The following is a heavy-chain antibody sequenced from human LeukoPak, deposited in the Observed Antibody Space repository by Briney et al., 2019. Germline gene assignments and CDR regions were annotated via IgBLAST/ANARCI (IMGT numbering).Heavy chain of an antibody. Sequence: GGSLRLSCAASGFTFSSYSINWVRQAPGKGLEWVSSISSSSSYIYYADSVKGRFTISRDNAKNSLYLQMNSLRAEDTAVYYCARGRRTAAAGKFGGNFDYWGQGTLVTVSS. J-gene: IGHJ4*02. CDR3: ARGRRTAAAGKFGGNFDY. V-gene: IGHV3-21*01. CDR2: ISSSSSYI. CDR1: GFTFSSYS. D-gene: IGHD6-13*01.